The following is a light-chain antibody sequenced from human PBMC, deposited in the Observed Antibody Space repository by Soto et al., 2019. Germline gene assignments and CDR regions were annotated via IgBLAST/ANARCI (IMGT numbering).Light chain of an antibody. V-gene: IGLV2-14*01. Sequence: SALTKPASVSGSPGQSITISCTGTSSDVGGYNYVSWYQKHPGKAPKLMIYDVSNRPSGVSNRFSGSKSGNTASLTISGLQAEDEADYYCSSYTSSSTFYVFGTGTKLTV. J-gene: IGLJ1*01. CDR2: DVS. CDR3: SSYTSSSTFYV. CDR1: SSDVGGYNY.